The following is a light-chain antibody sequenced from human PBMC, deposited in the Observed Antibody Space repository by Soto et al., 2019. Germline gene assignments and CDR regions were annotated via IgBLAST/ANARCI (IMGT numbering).Light chain of an antibody. CDR3: QQYENLPT. Sequence: DIQMTQSPSTLSASVGDRVTITCRASQSIGSWLAWHQQEPGKAPKLLIYDASNLEAGVPSRFRGSGSGTDFTFTISRLQPEDIATYYCQQYENLPTFGQGTRLEIK. CDR1: QSIGSW. CDR2: DAS. J-gene: IGKJ5*01. V-gene: IGKV1-33*01.